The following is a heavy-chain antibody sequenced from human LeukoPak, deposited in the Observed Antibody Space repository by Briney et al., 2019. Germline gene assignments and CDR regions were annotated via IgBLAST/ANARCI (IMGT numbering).Heavy chain of an antibody. J-gene: IGHJ5*02. V-gene: IGHV4-59*08. CDR1: GGSISSYY. CDR3: ARPKGYCSGGSCYNNWFDP. CDR2: IYYSGST. D-gene: IGHD2-15*01. Sequence: SETLSLTCTVSGGSISSYYWSWIRQPPGEGLEWIGYIYYSGSTNYNPSLKSRVTISVDTSKNQFSLKLSSVTAADTAVYYCARPKGYCSGGSCYNNWFDPWGQGTLVTVSS.